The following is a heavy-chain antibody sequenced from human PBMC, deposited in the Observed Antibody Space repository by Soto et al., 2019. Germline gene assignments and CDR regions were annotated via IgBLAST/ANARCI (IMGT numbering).Heavy chain of an antibody. Sequence: QVLLQESGPGLVKPSQTLSLTCSFSGASLTSGSYYWNWIRQLPGRGLEWIGFVPFSGNTHYNPSLQSRVSISLETSKNQFSLRLDSVTAADTAVYYCAKGVNYFGTGSHFFDIWGQGTLVPVSS. D-gene: IGHD3-10*01. CDR3: AKGVNYFGTGSHFFDI. J-gene: IGHJ3*02. CDR2: VPFSGNT. CDR1: GASLTSGSYY. V-gene: IGHV4-31*03.